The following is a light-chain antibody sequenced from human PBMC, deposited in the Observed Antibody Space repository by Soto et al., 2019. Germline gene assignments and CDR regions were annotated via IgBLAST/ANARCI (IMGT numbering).Light chain of an antibody. V-gene: IGKV3-15*01. CDR2: GAS. J-gene: IGKJ1*01. CDR1: QRVSND. CDR3: HQSYSTPQT. Sequence: EIVMTQSPDTLSVSPGERVTLSCKASQRVSNDLAWYQQKPGQAPRLVIYGASTRATGIPARFSGGGSGTEFTLTISSLQSEDFAVYYCHQSYSTPQTFGQGTKVETK.